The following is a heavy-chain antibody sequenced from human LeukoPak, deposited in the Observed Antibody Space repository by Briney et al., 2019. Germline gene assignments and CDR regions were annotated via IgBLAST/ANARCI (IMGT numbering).Heavy chain of an antibody. CDR2: ISSDGSST. CDR3: ARDSSSSWTNWFDP. V-gene: IGHV3-74*03. Sequence: GGSLRLSCAASGFTFRNHWMHWVRQTPGKGLVWVSRISSDGSSTTYADSVKGRFTTSRDNAKNTLYLQMNNLRAEDTAMYYCARDSSSSWTNWFDPWGQGTLVTVSS. CDR1: GFTFRNHW. J-gene: IGHJ5*02. D-gene: IGHD6-13*01.